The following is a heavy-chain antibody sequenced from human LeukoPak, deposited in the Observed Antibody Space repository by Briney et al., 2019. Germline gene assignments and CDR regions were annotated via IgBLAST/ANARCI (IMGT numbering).Heavy chain of an antibody. CDR1: GFTVSSNY. CDR2: IRYDGSNK. Sequence: GGSLRLSCAASGFTVSSNYMSWVRQAPGKGLEWVAFIRYDGSNKYYADSVKGRFTISRDNSKNTLYLQMNSLRAEDTAVYYCAKDLALVIIDWGQGTLVTVSS. CDR3: AKDLALVIID. J-gene: IGHJ4*02. D-gene: IGHD3-9*01. V-gene: IGHV3-30*02.